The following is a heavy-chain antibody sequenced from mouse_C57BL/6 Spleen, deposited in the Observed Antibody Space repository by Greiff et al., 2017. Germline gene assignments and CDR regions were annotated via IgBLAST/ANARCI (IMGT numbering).Heavy chain of an antibody. V-gene: IGHV1-80*01. CDR2: ISPGDGGT. CDR1: GYAFSSYW. D-gene: IGHD1-1*01. Sequence: VQLQQSGAELVKPGASVKISCKASGYAFSSYWMNWVKQRPGTGLGWIGQISPGDGGTNYNGKFKGKATLTADKSSSTAYMQLSSLTSEDSTVYFRTREGDLLGYAMDDWGQVTSVTVSS. J-gene: IGHJ4*01. CDR3: TREGDLLGYAMDD.